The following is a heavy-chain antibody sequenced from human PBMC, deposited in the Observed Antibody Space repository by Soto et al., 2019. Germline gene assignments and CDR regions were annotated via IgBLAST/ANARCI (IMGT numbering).Heavy chain of an antibody. CDR2: ISYDGSNK. CDR1: GFTFSSYA. Sequence: HPGGSLRLSCAASGFTFSSYAMHWVRQAPGKGLEWVAVISYDGSNKYYADSVKGRFTISRDNSKNTLYLQMNSLRAEDTAVYYCARGGVYCSGGSCYSYTDYWGQGTLVTVSS. V-gene: IGHV3-30-3*01. D-gene: IGHD2-15*01. CDR3: ARGGVYCSGGSCYSYTDY. J-gene: IGHJ4*02.